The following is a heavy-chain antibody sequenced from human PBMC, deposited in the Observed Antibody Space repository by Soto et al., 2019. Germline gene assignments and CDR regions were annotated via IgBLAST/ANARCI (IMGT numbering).Heavy chain of an antibody. CDR1: VGSISSYY. CDR2: IYYSGST. J-gene: IGHJ4*02. D-gene: IGHD3-3*01. Sequence: SYLLSVTSTVSVGSISSYYLCCLRPPRLRGLEWIGSIYYSGSTYYNPSLKSRVTISVDTSKNQFSLKLSSVTAADTAVYYCARLDYDFWSGDYLSFDYWGQGTRVNVSA. V-gene: IGHV4-39*01. CDR3: ARLDYDFWSGDYLSFDY.